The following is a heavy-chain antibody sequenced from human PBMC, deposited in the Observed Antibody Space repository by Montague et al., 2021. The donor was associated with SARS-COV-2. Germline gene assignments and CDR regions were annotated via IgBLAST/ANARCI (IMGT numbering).Heavy chain of an antibody. J-gene: IGHJ5*02. D-gene: IGHD1-14*01. V-gene: IGHV3-23*01. CDR1: GFIFTNYG. CDR2: ISGFGGGT. Sequence: SLRLSCAASGFIFTNYGMNWVRRAPGKGLESVAGISGFGGGTYYSDSVKGRFTISRATSNSTLFLQMDGLRAEDTAIYYCAKSFSGTRNWFDIWGQGTLVPVSS. CDR3: AKSFSGTRNWFDI.